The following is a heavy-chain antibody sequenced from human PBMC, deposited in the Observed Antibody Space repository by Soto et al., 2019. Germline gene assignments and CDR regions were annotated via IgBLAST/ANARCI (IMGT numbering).Heavy chain of an antibody. Sequence: QVQLQESGPGLVKPSETLSLTCTVSGGSISGSYWSWIRQSPGKGLEWIGYIYNSGSTKYNPSLKSRATISEDTSKNQFSLKLSSVTAADTAIYYCARGSSSSIQAYALEVWGQGTTVTVSS. D-gene: IGHD2-2*01. J-gene: IGHJ6*02. V-gene: IGHV4-59*01. CDR3: ARGSSSSIQAYALEV. CDR2: IYNSGST. CDR1: GGSISGSY.